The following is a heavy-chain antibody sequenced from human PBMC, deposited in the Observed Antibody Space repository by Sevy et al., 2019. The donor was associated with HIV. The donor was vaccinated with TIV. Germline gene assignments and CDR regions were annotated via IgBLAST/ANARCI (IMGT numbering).Heavy chain of an antibody. J-gene: IGHJ3*02. V-gene: IGHV3-23*01. Sequence: GGSLRLSCAASGFTFSSYAMSWVRQAPGKGLEWVSDISGSGGSTYYADSVKGRFTISRDNSKNTLYLQRNSLRAEDMAVYYCAKDLGLVVRGVIIDFDIWGQGTMVTVSS. CDR1: GFTFSSYA. D-gene: IGHD3-10*01. CDR2: ISGSGGST. CDR3: AKDLGLVVRGVIIDFDI.